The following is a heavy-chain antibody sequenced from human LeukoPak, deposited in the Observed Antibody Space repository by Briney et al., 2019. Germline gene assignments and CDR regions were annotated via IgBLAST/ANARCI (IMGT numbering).Heavy chain of an antibody. J-gene: IGHJ4*02. CDR3: AKSATVGIKAPFDC. D-gene: IGHD1-26*01. Sequence: GGSLRLSCAASGFTFSSYAMSWVRQAPGKGLEWVSGISSNGASTYYVDSVKGRFTISRDNSKNTLSLQMSSLRAEDTAVYYCAKSATVGIKAPFDCWGQGALVTVSS. V-gene: IGHV3-23*01. CDR2: ISSNGAST. CDR1: GFTFSSYA.